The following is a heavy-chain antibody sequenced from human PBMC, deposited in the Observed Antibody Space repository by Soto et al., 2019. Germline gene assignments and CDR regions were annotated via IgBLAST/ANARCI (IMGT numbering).Heavy chain of an antibody. D-gene: IGHD6-19*01. V-gene: IGHV1-46*01. Sequence: QVQLVQSGAEVKKPGASVKVSCKASGYIFVNFYIHWVRQAPGQGLEWRGIINPNGGGTNYAQKFQGRVTVTRDTSTSTVYMELSSLRSEDTAIYYCARGGGQWLVNTPYDFDCWGQATLVTVSS. CDR1: GYIFVNFY. CDR3: ARGGGQWLVNTPYDFDC. J-gene: IGHJ4*02. CDR2: INPNGGGT.